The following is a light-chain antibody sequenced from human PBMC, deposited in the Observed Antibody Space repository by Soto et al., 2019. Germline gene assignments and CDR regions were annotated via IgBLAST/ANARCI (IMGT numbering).Light chain of an antibody. V-gene: IGKV3-20*01. Sequence: EIVLTQSPGTLSLSPGERATLSCRASQSVSSSSLAWYQQKPGQAPRLLIYGASSRATGIPDRFSGSGSGTDFNLTISRLEPEDFAVYYCQQYGRPPKTFGQGPKLDIK. CDR3: QQYGRPPKT. CDR2: GAS. CDR1: QSVSSSS. J-gene: IGKJ2*01.